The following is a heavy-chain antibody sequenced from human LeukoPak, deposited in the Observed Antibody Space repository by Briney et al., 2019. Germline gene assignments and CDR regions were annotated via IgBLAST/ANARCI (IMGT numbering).Heavy chain of an antibody. Sequence: PGRSLRLSCVVSGFTFSSYAMTWVRQAPGKGLESVSSISSGGGSTYYADSVKGRFTISRDNSKNTLYLQMNSLRAEDTAVFYCARDSPSATYLHYALDVWGQGTTVIVSS. CDR1: GFTFSSYA. CDR2: ISSGGGST. CDR3: ARDSPSATYLHYALDV. D-gene: IGHD2-2*01. V-gene: IGHV3-23*01. J-gene: IGHJ6*02.